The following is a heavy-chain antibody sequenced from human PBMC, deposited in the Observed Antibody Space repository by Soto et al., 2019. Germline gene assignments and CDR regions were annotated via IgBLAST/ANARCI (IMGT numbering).Heavy chain of an antibody. CDR1: GYTFNTFG. CDR3: ARSYGSGNYYGVPSNWFDP. V-gene: IGHV1-18*01. D-gene: IGHD3-10*01. CDR2: VSGYSDKR. J-gene: IGHJ5*02. Sequence: ASVKVSCKASGYTFNTFGITWVRQAPGQGLEWMGCVSGYSDKRDYSRKLQDRITLTADPSTTTSYMELRSLTSDDTAVYYCARSYGSGNYYGVPSNWFDPWGQGTLVTVSS.